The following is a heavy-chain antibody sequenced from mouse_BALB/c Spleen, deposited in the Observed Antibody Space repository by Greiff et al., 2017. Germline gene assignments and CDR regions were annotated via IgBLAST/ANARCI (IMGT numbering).Heavy chain of an antibody. Sequence: VQLQQPGAELVKPGASVKLSCKASGYTFTSYWMHWVKQRPGQGLEWIGEINPSNGRTNYNEKFKSKATLTVDKSSSTAYMQLSSLTSEDSAVYYCARENLYYFDYWGQGTTLTVSS. V-gene: IGHV1S81*02. CDR2: INPSNGRT. CDR1: GYTFTSYW. CDR3: ARENLYYFDY. J-gene: IGHJ2*01.